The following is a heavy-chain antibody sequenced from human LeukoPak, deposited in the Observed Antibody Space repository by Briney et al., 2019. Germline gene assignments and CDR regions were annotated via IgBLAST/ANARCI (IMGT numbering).Heavy chain of an antibody. CDR1: GYSISSGYY. D-gene: IGHD5-18*01. J-gene: IGHJ4*02. CDR2: IYHSGST. CDR3: ARGAAGYSYRIDY. V-gene: IGHV4-38-2*01. Sequence: PSETLSLTSAVSGYSISSGYYWGWIRQPPGKGLEWIGSIYHSGSTYYNPSLKSRVTISVDTSKNQFSLKLSSVTAADTAVYYCARGAAGYSYRIDYWGQGTLVTVSS.